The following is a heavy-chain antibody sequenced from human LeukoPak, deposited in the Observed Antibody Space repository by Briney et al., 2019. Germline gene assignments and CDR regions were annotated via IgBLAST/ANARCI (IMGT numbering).Heavy chain of an antibody. D-gene: IGHD3-9*01. V-gene: IGHV4-59*08. J-gene: IGHJ4*02. CDR2: IYYSGST. CDR1: GGSISSYY. CDR3: ARNHLDWYIPLQ. Sequence: SETLSLTCTVSGGSISSYYWSWIRQPPGKGLEWIGYIYYSGSTNYNPSLKSRVTISVHTSKNQFSLKLSSVTAADTAVYYCARNHLDWYIPLQWGQGTLVTISS.